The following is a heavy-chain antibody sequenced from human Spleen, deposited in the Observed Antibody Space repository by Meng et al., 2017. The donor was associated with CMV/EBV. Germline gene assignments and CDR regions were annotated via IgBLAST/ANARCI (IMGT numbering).Heavy chain of an antibody. V-gene: IGHV4-4*02. Sequence: SGASIRNRPWWSWVRQPPGKGLEWIGEIFDSGITNYNPSLKSRLTISEDKSHNQFSLKLNSVTAADTAVYYCARAYCGGDCYSGFDYWGQGILVTVSS. CDR3: ARAYCGGDCYSGFDY. J-gene: IGHJ4*02. CDR1: GASIRNRPW. CDR2: IFDSGIT. D-gene: IGHD2-21*01.